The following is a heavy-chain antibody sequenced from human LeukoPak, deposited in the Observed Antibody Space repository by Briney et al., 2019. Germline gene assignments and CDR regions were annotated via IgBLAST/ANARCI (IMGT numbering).Heavy chain of an antibody. D-gene: IGHD2-21*02. CDR1: GYTFTSYG. V-gene: IGHV1-18*01. J-gene: IGHJ6*03. CDR2: ISAYNGNT. CDR3: ARDGSGGGDCYSEAGCYYYYYMDV. Sequence: ASVKVSCKASGYTFTSYGISWVRQAPGQGLEWMGWISAYNGNTNYAQKLQGRVTMTTDTSTSTAYMELRSLRSDDTAVYYCARDGSGGGDCYSEAGCYYYYYMDVWGKGTTVTVSS.